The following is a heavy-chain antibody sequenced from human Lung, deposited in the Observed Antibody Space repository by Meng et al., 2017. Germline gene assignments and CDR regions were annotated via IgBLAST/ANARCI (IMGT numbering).Heavy chain of an antibody. Sequence: QVHPVQSGPEVKKPGATGKVSCKASDYTFTGDGVSWVRQAPGQGLEWMAWLGAHDGDTSFGPKFQGRVTVTADRPTATAYMELRSLRFDDTAVYYCARGTPGRSYANYWGPGTLVTVSS. J-gene: IGHJ4*02. CDR2: LGAHDGDT. CDR3: ARGTPGRSYANY. V-gene: IGHV1-18*01. CDR1: DYTFTGDG. D-gene: IGHD1-26*01.